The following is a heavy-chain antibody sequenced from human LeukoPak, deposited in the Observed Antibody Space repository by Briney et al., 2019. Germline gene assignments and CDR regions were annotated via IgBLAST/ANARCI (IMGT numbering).Heavy chain of an antibody. CDR3: ARVMRSRYYYDSSGLNPGY. V-gene: IGHV1-8*01. CDR2: MNPNSGNT. Sequence: GASVKVSCKASGYTFTSYDINWVRQATGQGLEWMGWMNPNSGNTGYAQKFQGRVTMTRNTSISTAYMELSSLRSEDTAVYYCARVMRSRYYYDSSGLNPGYWGQGTLVTVSS. CDR1: GYTFTSYD. D-gene: IGHD3-22*01. J-gene: IGHJ4*02.